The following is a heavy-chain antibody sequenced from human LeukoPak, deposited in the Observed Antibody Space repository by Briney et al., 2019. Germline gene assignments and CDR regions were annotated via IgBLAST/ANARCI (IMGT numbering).Heavy chain of an antibody. CDR2: ISAYNGNT. CDR1: GYTFTSYG. Sequence: ASVKVSCKASGYTFTSYGISWVRQAPGQGLEWMGWISAYNGNTNYAQKLQGRVTMTTDTSTSTAYMELRSLRSGDTAVYYCARGHIVGATIEWFDPWGQGTLVTVSS. J-gene: IGHJ5*02. D-gene: IGHD1-26*01. CDR3: ARGHIVGATIEWFDP. V-gene: IGHV1-18*01.